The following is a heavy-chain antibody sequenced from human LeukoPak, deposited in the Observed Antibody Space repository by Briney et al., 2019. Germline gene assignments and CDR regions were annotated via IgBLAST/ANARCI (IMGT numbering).Heavy chain of an antibody. CDR2: INPSSGST. J-gene: IGHJ3*02. D-gene: IGHD4-17*01. Sequence: ASVKVSRKASGYTFTNYYMHWVRQAPGQGLEWMGIINPSSGSTDYAQKFQGRVTMTRETSPSTVYMELSSLRSEDTAVYYCARARGTTSYYDAFDIWGQGTMVTVSS. CDR1: GYTFTNYY. V-gene: IGHV1-46*03. CDR3: ARARGTTSYYDAFDI.